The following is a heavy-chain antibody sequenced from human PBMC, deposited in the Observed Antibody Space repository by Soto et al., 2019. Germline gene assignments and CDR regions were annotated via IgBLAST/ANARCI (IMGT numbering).Heavy chain of an antibody. CDR3: ARGGRLELRFIPHHYYGMDV. J-gene: IGHJ6*02. Sequence: KTSETLSLTCTLSGGSISSGGYYWSWIRQHPWKGLEWIGNVYYSGSTYYNPSLKSRLTISVDTSNNQFSLKLSSVTAADTAVYYCARGGRLELRFIPHHYYGMDVWGQGTTVTVSS. D-gene: IGHD1-7*01. CDR2: VYYSGST. V-gene: IGHV4-31*03. CDR1: GGSISSGGYY.